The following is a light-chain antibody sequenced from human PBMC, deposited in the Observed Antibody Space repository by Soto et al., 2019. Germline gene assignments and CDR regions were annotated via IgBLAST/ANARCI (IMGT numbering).Light chain of an antibody. CDR1: QSISSY. V-gene: IGKV1-39*01. J-gene: IGKJ5*01. CDR3: QQSYSTPST. Sequence: DIQMTQYHSSLSASVGGRVTITCRASQSISSYLNWYQQKPGKAPKLLIYAASSLQSGVPSRFSGSGSGTDFTLTISSLQPEDFATYYCQQSYSTPSTFGQGTRLEIK. CDR2: AAS.